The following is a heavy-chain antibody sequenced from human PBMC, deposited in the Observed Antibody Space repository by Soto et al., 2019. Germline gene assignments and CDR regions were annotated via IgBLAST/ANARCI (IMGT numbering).Heavy chain of an antibody. J-gene: IGHJ6*01. CDR3: ARDLLGFGYTYGNV. CDR2: IITIDETV. D-gene: IGHD3-10*01. Sequence: QVQLVQSGAEVKKPGSSVKVSCKASGGTFSNYALISWGRLAPGQGLEGMGGIITIDETVKYAQKFQGRSTITADEFSTTAYMDRGSLRSADTAVYYCARDLLGFGYTYGNVCGQGTAVTVSS. CDR1: GGTFSNYA. V-gene: IGHV1-69*12.